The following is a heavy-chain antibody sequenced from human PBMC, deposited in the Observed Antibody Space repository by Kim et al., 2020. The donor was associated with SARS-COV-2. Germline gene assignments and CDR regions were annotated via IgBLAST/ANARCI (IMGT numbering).Heavy chain of an antibody. V-gene: IGHV6-1*01. CDR3: ARDSIAVAGTVDY. D-gene: IGHD6-19*01. Sequence: YAGSVKSRITINPDTSKNQFSLQLNSVTPEDTAVYYCARDSIAVAGTVDYWGQGTLVTVSS. J-gene: IGHJ4*02.